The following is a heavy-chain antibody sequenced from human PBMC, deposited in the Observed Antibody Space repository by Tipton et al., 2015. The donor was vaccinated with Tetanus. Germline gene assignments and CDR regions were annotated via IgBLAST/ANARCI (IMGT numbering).Heavy chain of an antibody. Sequence: RSLRLSCAASGFTFSSYAMHWVRQAPGKGLEWVAVISYDGGNNYYADSVKGRFTISRDNSKNTLYLQMNSLRAEDTAVYYCARDPYGDSPNYFDYWGQGTLVTVSS. CDR1: GFTFSSYA. V-gene: IGHV3-30*04. D-gene: IGHD4-17*01. J-gene: IGHJ4*02. CDR2: ISYDGGNN. CDR3: ARDPYGDSPNYFDY.